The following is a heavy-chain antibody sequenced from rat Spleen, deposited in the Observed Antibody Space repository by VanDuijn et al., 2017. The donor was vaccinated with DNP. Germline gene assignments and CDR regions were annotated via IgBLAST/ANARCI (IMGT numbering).Heavy chain of an antibody. CDR2: ISSVGGT. D-gene: IGHD5-1*01. V-gene: IGHV2S8*01. CDR1: GFSLTSYG. CDR3: TRKTG. Sequence: QVQLKESGPGLVQPSQTLSLTCTVSGFSLTSYGVSWVRQPPGKGLEWIAAISSVGGTYYNSALKSRLSISRDTSKSQVFLKMNSLQTEDTAIYFCTRKTGWGQGVMVTVSS. J-gene: IGHJ2*01.